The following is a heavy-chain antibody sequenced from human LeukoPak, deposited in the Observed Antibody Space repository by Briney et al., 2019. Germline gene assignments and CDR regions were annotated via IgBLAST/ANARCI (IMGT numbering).Heavy chain of an antibody. CDR2: ISYDGSNK. Sequence: ARSLRLSCAASGFTFSSYGMHWVRQAPGKGLEWVAVISYDGSNKYYADSVKGRFTISRDNSKHTLYPQMNSLRAEDTAVCYCAKAEDTAMVDYWGQGTLVTVSS. CDR3: AKAEDTAMVDY. J-gene: IGHJ4*02. V-gene: IGHV3-30*18. D-gene: IGHD5-18*01. CDR1: GFTFSSYG.